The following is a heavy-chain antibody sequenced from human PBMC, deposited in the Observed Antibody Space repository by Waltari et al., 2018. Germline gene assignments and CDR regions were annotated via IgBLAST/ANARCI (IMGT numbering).Heavy chain of an antibody. CDR1: GGSISSGDYY. J-gene: IGHJ3*02. D-gene: IGHD6-19*01. CDR3: ARAGYSSGWYRVDAVDI. CDR2: IYYMGSP. Sequence: QVQLQESGPGLVKPSQTLSLTCTVSGGSISSGDYYWSWIRQPPGKGLGWIGYIYYMGSPSYRPSLMSRVTISVDTSKNQFSQKLSSVTAEDTAVYYCARAGYSSGWYRVDAVDIWGQGTMVNVSS. V-gene: IGHV4-30-4*08.